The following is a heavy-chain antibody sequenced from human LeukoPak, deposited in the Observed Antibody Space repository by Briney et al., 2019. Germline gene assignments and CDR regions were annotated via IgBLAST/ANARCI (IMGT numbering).Heavy chain of an antibody. CDR1: GFTVNNNY. J-gene: IGHJ4*02. D-gene: IGHD5-18*01. V-gene: IGHV3-66*01. Sequence: GGSLRLSCAVSGFTVNNNYMSWVRQAPGQGLEWVSVINRGGNTYYADSVKGRFTISRDTSKNTIYLQMNSLRAEDTAVYYCARGSDTAMVLFYYFDYWGQGTLVTVSS. CDR3: ARGSDTAMVLFYYFDY. CDR2: INRGGNT.